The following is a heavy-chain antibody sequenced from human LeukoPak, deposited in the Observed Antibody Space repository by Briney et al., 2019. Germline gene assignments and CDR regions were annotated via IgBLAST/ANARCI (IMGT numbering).Heavy chain of an antibody. CDR3: ARPNARIRGYSYGLRGYFDY. D-gene: IGHD5-18*01. CDR2: INHSGST. CDR1: GFTFSSYS. V-gene: IGHV4-34*01. J-gene: IGHJ4*02. Sequence: GSLRLSCAASGFTFSSYSMNWVRQPPGKGLEWIGEINHSGSTNYNPSLKSRVTISVDTSKNQFSLKLSSVTAADTAVYYCARPNARIRGYSYGLRGYFDYWGQGTLVTVSS.